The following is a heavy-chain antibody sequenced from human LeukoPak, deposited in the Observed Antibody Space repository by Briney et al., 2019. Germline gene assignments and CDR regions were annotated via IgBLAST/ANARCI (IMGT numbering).Heavy chain of an antibody. V-gene: IGHV3-33*06. D-gene: IGHD1-1*01. CDR3: AKGRSGIEY. Sequence: PGRSLRLSCAASGFTFSSYGMHWARQAPGKGLEWVAVIWYDGSNKYYADSVKGRFTISRDNSKNTLYLQMNSLRAEDTAVYYCAKGRSGIEYWGQGTLVTVSS. J-gene: IGHJ4*02. CDR1: GFTFSSYG. CDR2: IWYDGSNK.